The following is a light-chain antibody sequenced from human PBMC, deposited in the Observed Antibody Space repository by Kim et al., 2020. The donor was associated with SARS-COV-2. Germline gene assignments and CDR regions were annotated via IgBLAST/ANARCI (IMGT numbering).Light chain of an antibody. CDR3: QQRVSWPQA. V-gene: IGKV3-11*01. Sequence: WSPGEGATLSGRASQSVSSNLAWYQQKPGQAPRLLIYDASNRATGIPARFSGSGSGTDFTLTISSLEPEDFAVYYCQQRVSWPQAFGQGTKVDIK. J-gene: IGKJ1*01. CDR2: DAS. CDR1: QSVSSN.